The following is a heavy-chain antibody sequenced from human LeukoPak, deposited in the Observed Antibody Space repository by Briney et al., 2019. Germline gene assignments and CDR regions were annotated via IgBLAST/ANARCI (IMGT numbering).Heavy chain of an antibody. CDR3: ATAVASSSGWYADY. CDR1: GFTFSNYA. J-gene: IGHJ4*02. CDR2: ISGSGGSA. Sequence: PGGSLRLSCAASGFTFSNYAMNWVRQAPGKGLEWVCIISGSGGSAYYADSVKGRFTISRDNSKNTLYLQMNSLRAEDTAVYYCATAVASSSGWYADYWGQGTLVTVSS. D-gene: IGHD6-19*01. V-gene: IGHV3-23*01.